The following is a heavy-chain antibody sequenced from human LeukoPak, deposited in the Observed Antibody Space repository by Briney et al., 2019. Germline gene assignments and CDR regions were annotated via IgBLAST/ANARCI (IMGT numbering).Heavy chain of an antibody. CDR2: ISSSSSYI. CDR1: GFTFSSYS. D-gene: IGHD3-22*01. CDR3: ARQASYYPADFDY. V-gene: IGHV3-21*01. Sequence: GGSLRLSCAASGFTFSSYSMNWVRQAPGKGLEWVSSISSSSSYIYYADSVKGRFTISTDNAKNSLYLQMNSLRAEDTAVYYCARQASYYPADFDYWGQGTLVTVSS. J-gene: IGHJ4*02.